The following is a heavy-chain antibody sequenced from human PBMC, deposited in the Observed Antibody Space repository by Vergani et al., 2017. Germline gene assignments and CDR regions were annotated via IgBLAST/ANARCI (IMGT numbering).Heavy chain of an antibody. CDR2: IYYSGST. J-gene: IGHJ4*02. CDR3: ARNNDFDY. Sequence: QVQLQESGPGLVKPSETLSLTCTVSGGSISSYYWSWIRQPPGKGLEWIGYIYYSGSTNYNPSLKSRVTISVDTSKNQFSLKLSSVTAADTAVYYCARNNDFDYWGQGTLVTVSS. CDR1: GGSISSYY. D-gene: IGHD1/OR15-1a*01. V-gene: IGHV4-59*08.